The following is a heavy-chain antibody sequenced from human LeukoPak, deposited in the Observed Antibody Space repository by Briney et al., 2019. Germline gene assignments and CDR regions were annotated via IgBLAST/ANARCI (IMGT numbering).Heavy chain of an antibody. CDR1: GGTFSSYA. CDR2: IIPIFGTA. Sequence: GASVKVSCKASGGTFSSYAISWVRQAPGQGLEWMGRIIPIFGTANYAQKFQGRVTITTNESTSTAYMELSSLRSEDTAVYYCAREMVRGAHFDYWGQGTLVTVSS. D-gene: IGHD3-10*01. CDR3: AREMVRGAHFDY. J-gene: IGHJ4*02. V-gene: IGHV1-69*05.